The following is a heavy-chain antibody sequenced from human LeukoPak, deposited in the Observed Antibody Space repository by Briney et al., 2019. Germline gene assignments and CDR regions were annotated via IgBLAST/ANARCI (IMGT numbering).Heavy chain of an antibody. J-gene: IGHJ6*02. CDR1: VGSISTYY. D-gene: IGHD4-23*01. CDR2: IYTSENS. V-gene: IGHV4-4*07. CDR3: ARSGYTVGSSYYYYGMDV. Sequence: SETLSLTCTVSVGSISTYYWSWIRQSAGKGPEWIGRIYTSENSNYNPSLKSRVTMSLDTTKNQTSLKLTSVTAADTAVYYCARSGYTVGSSYYYYGMDVWGQGTTVTVSS.